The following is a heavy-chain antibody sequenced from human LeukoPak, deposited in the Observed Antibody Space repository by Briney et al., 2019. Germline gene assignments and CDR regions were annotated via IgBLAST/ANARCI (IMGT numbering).Heavy chain of an antibody. CDR1: GGSISSYL. J-gene: IGHJ5*02. D-gene: IGHD3-10*01. V-gene: IGHV4-59*08. CDR2: IYYSGST. CDR3: ARSMVRGVPLHP. Sequence: SETLSLTCTVSGGSISSYLWSWIRQPPGKGLEWIGYIYYSGSTNYNPSLKSRVTISVDTSKNQFSLKLSSVTAADTAVYYCARSMVRGVPLHPWGQGTLVTVSS.